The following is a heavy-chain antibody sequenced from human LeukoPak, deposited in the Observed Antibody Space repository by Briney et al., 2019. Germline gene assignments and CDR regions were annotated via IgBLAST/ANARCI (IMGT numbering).Heavy chain of an antibody. Sequence: ASVTVSCKASGYTFTSYGISWVRQAPGQGLEWMGWISAYNGNTKYAQKLQGRVTMTTDTSPSTAYMELRSLRSDDTAVYYCATSTRSSGPGIYWGQGTLVTVSS. D-gene: IGHD3-22*01. J-gene: IGHJ4*02. CDR2: ISAYNGNT. CDR1: GYTFTSYG. V-gene: IGHV1-18*01. CDR3: ATSTRSSGPGIY.